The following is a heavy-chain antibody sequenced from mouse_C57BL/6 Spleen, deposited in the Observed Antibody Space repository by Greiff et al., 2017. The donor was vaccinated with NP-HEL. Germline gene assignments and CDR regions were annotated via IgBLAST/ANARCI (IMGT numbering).Heavy chain of an antibody. D-gene: IGHD4-1*01. CDR1: GFTFSDYG. CDR2: ISSGSSTL. J-gene: IGHJ2*01. V-gene: IGHV5-17*01. Sequence: EVKLVESGGGLVKPGGSLKLSCAASGFTFSDYGMHWVRQAPEKGLEWVAYISSGSSTLYYADTVKGRFTISRDNAKNTLFLQMTSLRSEDTAMYYCAREEELALDYWGQGTTLTVSS. CDR3: AREEELALDY.